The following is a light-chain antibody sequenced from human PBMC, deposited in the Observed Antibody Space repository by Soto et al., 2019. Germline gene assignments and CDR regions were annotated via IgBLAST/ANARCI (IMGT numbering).Light chain of an antibody. Sequence: EIVLTQSPGTLSLSPGERATLSCRASQSVSSSYLAWYQQKPGQAPRLLIYGASSRAAGIPDRFSGSGSGTAFTLTISRLETADFAVYYCQQYGSSPWTFGQGTQVEIK. CDR2: GAS. CDR3: QQYGSSPWT. V-gene: IGKV3-20*01. J-gene: IGKJ1*01. CDR1: QSVSSSY.